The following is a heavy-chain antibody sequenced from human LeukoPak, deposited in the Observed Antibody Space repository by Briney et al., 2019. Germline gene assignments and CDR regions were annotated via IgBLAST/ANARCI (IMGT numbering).Heavy chain of an antibody. CDR2: IIPILGIA. CDR3: ARDHRQQLAIYYFDY. J-gene: IGHJ4*02. D-gene: IGHD6-13*01. Sequence: ASVKVSCKASGGTFSSYAISWVRQAPGQGLEWMGRIIPILGIANYAQKFQGRVTITADKSTSTAYMELSSLRSEDTAVYYCARDHRQQLAIYYFDYWGQGTLVTVSS. V-gene: IGHV1-69*04. CDR1: GGTFSSYA.